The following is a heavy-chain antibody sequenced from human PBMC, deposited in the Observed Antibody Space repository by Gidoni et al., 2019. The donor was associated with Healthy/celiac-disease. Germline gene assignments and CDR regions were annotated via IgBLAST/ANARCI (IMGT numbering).Heavy chain of an antibody. CDR2: INNSGST. V-gene: IGHV4-34*01. CDR3: ARFRRYYEFWSGYPLPGMDV. J-gene: IGHJ6*02. CDR1: GGSFSGYY. D-gene: IGHD3-3*01. Sequence: QVQLQQWGAGLLKPSETLSLTCAVYGGSFSGYYWSWIRQPPGKGLEWIGEINNSGSTHYNPSLKSRVTISVDTSKNQFSLKLSSVTAADTAVYYCARFRRYYEFWSGYPLPGMDVWGQGTTVTVSS.